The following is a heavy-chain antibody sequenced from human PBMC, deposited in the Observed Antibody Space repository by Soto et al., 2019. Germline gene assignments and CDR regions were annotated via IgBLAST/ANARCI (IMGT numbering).Heavy chain of an antibody. D-gene: IGHD3-16*01. CDR3: ARWGTTGGLDV. J-gene: IGHJ4*02. CDR2: TSYDGSNN. CDR1: GFTFRSYV. V-gene: IGHV3-33*05. Sequence: QVQLVESGGGVVQPGTSLRLSCVGSGFTFRSYVIHRVRQAPGKGLEWVALTSYDGSNNFYVDSVNGRFTISRDNSRNTVQLQMDSLRLEDTALYYCARWGTTGGLDVWGQGTLVSVSS.